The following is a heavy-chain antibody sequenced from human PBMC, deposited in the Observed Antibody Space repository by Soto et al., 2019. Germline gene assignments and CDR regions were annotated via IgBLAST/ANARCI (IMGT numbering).Heavy chain of an antibody. D-gene: IGHD5-18*01. CDR3: AKDSTDTAMVLSYFDY. V-gene: IGHV3-23*01. CDR2: ISGSGGST. CDR1: GFTFSSYA. J-gene: IGHJ4*02. Sequence: PGGSLRLSCAASGFTFSSYAMSWVRQAPGKGLEWVSAISGSGGSTYYADSVKGRFTISRDNSKNTLYLQMNSLRAEDTAVYYCAKDSTDTAMVLSYFDYWGQGTLVTVSS.